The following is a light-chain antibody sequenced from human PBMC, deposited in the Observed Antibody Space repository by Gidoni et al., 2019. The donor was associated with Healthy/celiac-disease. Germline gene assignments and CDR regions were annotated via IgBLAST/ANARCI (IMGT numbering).Light chain of an antibody. CDR3: QQSYSTLPLT. V-gene: IGKV1-39*01. CDR1: QSSSSY. J-gene: IGKJ4*01. Sequence: DIQMTQPPSSLSASVGDRVTITCRASQSSSSYLNWYQQKPGKAPKLLIYAASSLQSGVPSRFSGSGSGTDFTLTISSLQPEDFATYYCQQSYSTLPLTFGEGTKVEIK. CDR2: AAS.